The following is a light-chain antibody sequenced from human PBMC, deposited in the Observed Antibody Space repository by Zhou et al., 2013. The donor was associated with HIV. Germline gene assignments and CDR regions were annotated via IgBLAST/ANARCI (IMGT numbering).Light chain of an antibody. Sequence: EIVLTQSPGTLSLSPGERATLSCRASQSVSSRYLAWYQQKPSQAPRLLIYGASSRATGIPDRFSGSGSGTEFTLTISSLQSEDFAVYYCHQYDNWGSFGGGTKGGDQ. V-gene: IGKV3-20*01. CDR2: GAS. CDR1: QSVSSRY. J-gene: IGKJ4*01. CDR3: HQYDNWGS.